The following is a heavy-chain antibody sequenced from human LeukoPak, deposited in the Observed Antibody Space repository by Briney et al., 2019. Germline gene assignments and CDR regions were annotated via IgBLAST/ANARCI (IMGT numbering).Heavy chain of an antibody. Sequence: GASVKVSCKASGYTFTGYYMHWVRQAPGQGLEWTGIINPSGGSTSYAQKFQGRVTMTRDTSTSTVYMELSSLRSEDTAVYYCAREGIAAAGTLNRAFDIWGQGTMVTVSS. CDR1: GYTFTGYY. CDR3: AREGIAAAGTLNRAFDI. V-gene: IGHV1-46*01. D-gene: IGHD6-13*01. J-gene: IGHJ3*02. CDR2: INPSGGST.